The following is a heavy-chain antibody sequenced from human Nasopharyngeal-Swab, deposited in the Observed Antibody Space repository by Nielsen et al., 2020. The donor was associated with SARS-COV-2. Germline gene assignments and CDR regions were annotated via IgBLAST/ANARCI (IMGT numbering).Heavy chain of an antibody. D-gene: IGHD3-22*01. J-gene: IGHJ4*02. CDR3: ARGGYYYDSSAWDY. CDR2: ISSSSSYT. V-gene: IGHV3-11*05. Sequence: GESLKISCAASGFTFSDYYMSWIRQAPGKELEWVSYISSSSSYTNYADSVKGRFTISRDNAKNSLYLQMNSLRAEDTAVYYCARGGYYYDSSAWDYWGQGTLVTVSS. CDR1: GFTFSDYY.